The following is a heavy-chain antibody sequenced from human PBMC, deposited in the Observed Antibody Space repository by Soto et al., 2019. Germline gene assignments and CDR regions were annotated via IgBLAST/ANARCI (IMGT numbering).Heavy chain of an antibody. CDR3: TTGRAYCSSTSCRKTYFDY. CDR2: IKSKTDGGTT. V-gene: IGHV3-15*01. Sequence: EVQLVESGGGLVKPGGSLRLSYAASGFTFSNAWMSWVRQAPGKGLEWVGRIKSKTDGGTTDYAAPVKGRFTISRDDSKNTLYLQMNSLKTEDTAVYYCTTGRAYCSSTSCRKTYFDYWGQGTLVTVSS. D-gene: IGHD2-2*01. CDR1: GFTFSNAW. J-gene: IGHJ4*02.